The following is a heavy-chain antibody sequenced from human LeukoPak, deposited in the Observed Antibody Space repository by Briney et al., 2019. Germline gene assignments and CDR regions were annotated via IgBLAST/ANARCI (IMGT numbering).Heavy chain of an antibody. J-gene: IGHJ5*02. V-gene: IGHV4-34*01. CDR1: GGSFSGYY. CDR2: INHSGST. Sequence: SETLSPTCAVYGGSFSGYYWSWIRQPPGKGLEWIGEINHSGSTNYNPSLKSRVTISVDTSKNQFSLKLSSVTAADTAVYYCARGCLVVVPAAPATKNWFDPWGQGTLVTVSS. CDR3: ARGCLVVVPAAPATKNWFDP. D-gene: IGHD2-2*01.